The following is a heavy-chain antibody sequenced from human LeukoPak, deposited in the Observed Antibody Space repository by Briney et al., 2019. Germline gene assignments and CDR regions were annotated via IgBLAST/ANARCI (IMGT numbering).Heavy chain of an antibody. CDR3: ARLDDYVWGGYRYPYAFDI. CDR1: GGTFRRYA. J-gene: IGHJ3*02. V-gene: IGHV1-69*05. CDR2: IIPIFGTA. D-gene: IGHD3-16*02. Sequence: ASVKVSCKASGGTFRRYAISWVRQAPGQVLELIGRIIPIFGTANYAQKFQGRVTITTDESTSTAYMELSSLRSEDTAVYYGARLDDYVWGGYRYPYAFDIWGQGIMVTVSS.